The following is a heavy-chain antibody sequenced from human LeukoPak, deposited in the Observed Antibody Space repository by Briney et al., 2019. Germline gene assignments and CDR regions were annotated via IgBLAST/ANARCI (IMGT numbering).Heavy chain of an antibody. J-gene: IGHJ4*02. Sequence: GGSLRLSCAASGFTFSSYAMSWVRQAPGKGLEWVSAISGSGGSTYYADSVKGRFTISRDNSKNTLYLQMNSLRAEDTAVYYCTKVMEQQLVSTDYWGQGTLVTVSS. CDR2: ISGSGGST. CDR1: GFTFSSYA. CDR3: TKVMEQQLVSTDY. V-gene: IGHV3-23*01. D-gene: IGHD6-6*01.